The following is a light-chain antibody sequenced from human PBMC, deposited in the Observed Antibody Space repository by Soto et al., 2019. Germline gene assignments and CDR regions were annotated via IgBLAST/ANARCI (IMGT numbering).Light chain of an antibody. CDR2: GAS. Sequence: EIGLTKSPGTLSLSQGERATLSCRASQSVSSSYLAWYQQKPGQAPRLLIYGASSRATGIPDRFSGSGSGTDFTLTISRLEPEDFAVYYCPQYGSSLLTFGGGTKVYIK. J-gene: IGKJ4*01. CDR3: PQYGSSLLT. CDR1: QSVSSSY. V-gene: IGKV3-20*01.